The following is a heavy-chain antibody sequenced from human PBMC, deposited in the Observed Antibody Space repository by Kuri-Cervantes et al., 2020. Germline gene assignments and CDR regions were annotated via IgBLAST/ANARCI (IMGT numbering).Heavy chain of an antibody. CDR1: GGSISSGGYY. J-gene: IGHJ3*02. D-gene: IGHD1-26*01. V-gene: IGHV4-31*03. CDR2: IYYSGST. CDR3: ARAMWEPNDAFDI. Sequence: SETLSLTCTVSGGSISSGGYYWSWIRQHPGKGLEWIGYIYYSGSTYYNPSLNSRVTISVDTSKNQFSLKLSSVTAADTAVYYCARAMWEPNDAFDIWGKGTMVPVSS.